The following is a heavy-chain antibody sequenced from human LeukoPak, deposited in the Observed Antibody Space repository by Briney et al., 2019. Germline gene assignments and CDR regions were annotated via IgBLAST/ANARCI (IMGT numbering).Heavy chain of an antibody. V-gene: IGHV4-4*07. D-gene: IGHD3-9*01. Sequence: PSETLSLTCTVSGGSISSYYWSWIRQPAGKGLGWIGRIHTSGGTNYNPSLKSRVTMSLDTSKNQFSLKLTSMTAADTAVYYCARGSVLAAYYSFDYWGQGTLVTVSS. J-gene: IGHJ4*02. CDR1: GGSISSYY. CDR3: ARGSVLAAYYSFDY. CDR2: IHTSGGT.